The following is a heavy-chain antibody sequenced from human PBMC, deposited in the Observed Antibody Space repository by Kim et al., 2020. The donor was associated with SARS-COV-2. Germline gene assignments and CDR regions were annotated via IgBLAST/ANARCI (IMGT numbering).Heavy chain of an antibody. J-gene: IGHJ6*02. Sequence: FYPGSVKGRFTISRENGKHSLYLQLNSLTAGDTAVYFCARETPGGYYGMDVWGQGTTVTVSS. V-gene: IGHV3-13*01. CDR3: ARETPGGYYGMDV.